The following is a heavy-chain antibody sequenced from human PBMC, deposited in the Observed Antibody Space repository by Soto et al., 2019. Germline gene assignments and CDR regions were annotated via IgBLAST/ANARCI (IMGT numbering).Heavy chain of an antibody. D-gene: IGHD2-8*01. Sequence: PGGSLRLSCAASGFTFNNYVMSWVRQPPGKGLEWVSAISGGGDTTYYTPSVKGRFTISRDDFRNTLYLQMNSLRTEDTAIYYCAKLRDFVVLPAGILDYWGPGTLVTVSS. V-gene: IGHV3-23*01. CDR3: AKLRDFVVLPAGILDY. CDR1: GFTFNNYV. J-gene: IGHJ4*02. CDR2: ISGGGDTT.